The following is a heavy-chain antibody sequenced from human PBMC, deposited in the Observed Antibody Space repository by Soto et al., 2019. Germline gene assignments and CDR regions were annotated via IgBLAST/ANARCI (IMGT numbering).Heavy chain of an antibody. V-gene: IGHV3-21*01. Sequence: GGSLRLCCAASGFTFRSYRMNWVRQAPGKGLEWVSSISSSSSYIYYADSVKGRFTISRDNAKNSLYLQMNSLRAEDTAVYYCARDRGYDYGGYYYYYMDVWGKGTTVTVSS. J-gene: IGHJ6*03. CDR2: ISSSSSYI. D-gene: IGHD5-12*01. CDR1: GFTFRSYR. CDR3: ARDRGYDYGGYYYYYMDV.